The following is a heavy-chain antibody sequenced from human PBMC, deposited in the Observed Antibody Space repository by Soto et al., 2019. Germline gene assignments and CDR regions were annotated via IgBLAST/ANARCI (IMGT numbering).Heavy chain of an antibody. Sequence: GSLRLSCATYGFTFTTHAMSWVRQAAGKGLEWVSAVSGSGGGTYYADSVGGRFTVSRDIASNTLYLQMNSLRADDPPTYSCAKGWFLYATSFIDYWGQGTLATVSS. CDR3: AKGWFLYATSFIDY. CDR2: VSGSGGGT. CDR1: GFTFTTHA. J-gene: IGHJ4*02. D-gene: IGHD2-8*01. V-gene: IGHV3-23*01.